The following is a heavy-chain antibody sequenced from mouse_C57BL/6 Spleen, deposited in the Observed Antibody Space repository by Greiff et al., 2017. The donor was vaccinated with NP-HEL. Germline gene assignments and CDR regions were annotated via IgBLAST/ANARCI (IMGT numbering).Heavy chain of an antibody. CDR2: ISSGSSTI. CDR1: GFTFSDYG. J-gene: IGHJ2*01. Sequence: EVMLVESGGGLVKPGGSLKLSCAASGFTFSDYGMHWVRQAPEKGLEWVAYISSGSSTIYYADTVKGRFTISRDNAKNTLFLQMTSLRSEDTARYYCARDGYYRFDSWGQGTTLTVSS. CDR3: ARDGYYRFDS. V-gene: IGHV5-17*01. D-gene: IGHD2-3*01.